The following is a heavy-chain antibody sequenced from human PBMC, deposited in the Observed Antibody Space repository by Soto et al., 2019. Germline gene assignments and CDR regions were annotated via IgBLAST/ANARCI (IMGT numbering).Heavy chain of an antibody. Sequence: SETLSLTCTVSDYSISSDYYWGWIRQSPGNGLEWIASFYHTGSTHYNPSLKSRVTISVDTSKNQFSLKLSSVTPTDTAVYYCARRSSSSLGSLFDPWGRGILVTVSS. D-gene: IGHD6-6*01. J-gene: IGHJ5*02. CDR3: ARRSSSSLGSLFDP. CDR1: DYSISSDYY. V-gene: IGHV4-38-2*02. CDR2: FYHTGST.